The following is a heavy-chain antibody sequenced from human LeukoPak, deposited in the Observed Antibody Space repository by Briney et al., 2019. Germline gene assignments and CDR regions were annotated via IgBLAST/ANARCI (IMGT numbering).Heavy chain of an antibody. CDR1: GFTFSSYW. CDR3: ARGGVDYYDSSGYYYVGWFDP. J-gene: IGHJ5*02. Sequence: GGSLRLSCAASGFTFSSYWMHWVRQAPGKGLVWVSRINSDGSSTSYADSVKGRFTISRDNAKNTLYLQMNSLRAEDTAVYYCARGGVDYYDSSGYYYVGWFDPWGQGTLVTVSS. CDR2: INSDGSST. V-gene: IGHV3-74*01. D-gene: IGHD3-22*01.